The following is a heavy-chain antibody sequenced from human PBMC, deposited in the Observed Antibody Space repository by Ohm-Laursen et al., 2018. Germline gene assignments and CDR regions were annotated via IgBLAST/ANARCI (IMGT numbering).Heavy chain of an antibody. CDR2: INHSGST. Sequence: TLCLTCAGYGCAFSGYYWRWIRQPSGKGLEWIGEINHSGSTNYNPSLKSRVTISVDTSKNQFSLKLSSVTAADTAVYYCARVKQWLIYAFDIWGQGTMVTVSS. CDR3: ARVKQWLIYAFDI. J-gene: IGHJ3*02. V-gene: IGHV4-34*01. D-gene: IGHD6-19*01. CDR1: GCAFSGYY.